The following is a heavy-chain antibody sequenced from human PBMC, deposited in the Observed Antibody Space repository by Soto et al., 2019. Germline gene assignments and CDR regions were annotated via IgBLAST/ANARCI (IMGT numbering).Heavy chain of an antibody. J-gene: IGHJ6*02. CDR1: GFTFSSFG. D-gene: IGHD3-3*01. CDR3: AKNLETPYDHSYYYGMDV. Sequence: HPGGSLRLSCAASGFTFSSFGIHWVRQAPGKGLEWVAVISYDGSERYYADSVKGRFTIFRDNSKNTLWLQMNSLRAEDTAVYYCAKNLETPYDHSYYYGMDVWGQGTTVTVSS. V-gene: IGHV3-30*18. CDR2: ISYDGSER.